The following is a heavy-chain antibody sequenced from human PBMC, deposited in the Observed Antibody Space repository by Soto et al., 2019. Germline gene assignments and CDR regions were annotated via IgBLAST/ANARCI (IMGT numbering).Heavy chain of an antibody. J-gene: IGHJ4*02. Sequence: QLQLQESGPGLVKPSETLSLTCTVSGGSISSSSYYWGWIRQPPGKGLEWIGSIYYSGSTYYNPSLKSRVTISVDTSKNQFSLKLTSVTAADTAVYYCAKGLRGSSGWCHHDYWGQGSLVTVSS. CDR3: AKGLRGSSGWCHHDY. CDR2: IYYSGST. D-gene: IGHD6-19*01. V-gene: IGHV4-39*01. CDR1: GGSISSSSYY.